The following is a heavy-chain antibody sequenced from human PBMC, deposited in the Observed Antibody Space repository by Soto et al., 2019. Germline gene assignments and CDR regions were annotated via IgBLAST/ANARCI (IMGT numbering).Heavy chain of an antibody. J-gene: IGHJ6*02. CDR1: GGSVCSGRYC. Sequence: QVQLQESGPGLVKPSETLALTCTVSGGSVCSGRYCWSWIRQPPVKGLEWIGYIYYRGRTNYNPSLKSRVTISVDTSKTEVSLNLSSVPAAHTAVYYCARDYSASSNYSYYYGMDVWGPGTKVTVSS. V-gene: IGHV4-61*01. CDR3: ARDYSASSNYSYYYGMDV. CDR2: IYYRGRT. D-gene: IGHD6-6*01.